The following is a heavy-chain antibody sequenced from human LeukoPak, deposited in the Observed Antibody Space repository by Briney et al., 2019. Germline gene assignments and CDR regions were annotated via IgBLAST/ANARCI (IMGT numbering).Heavy chain of an antibody. CDR3: ARGEGIVGATFHY. V-gene: IGHV4-59*01. CDR2: IYYSGSN. Sequence: PSETLSLTCTVSGGSISSYYWSWIRQPPGKGLEWLGYIYYSGSNNYNPSLKSRVTISVDTSKNQFSLKLSSVTAADTAVYYCARGEGIVGATFHYWGQGTLVTVSS. D-gene: IGHD1-26*01. J-gene: IGHJ4*02. CDR1: GGSISSYY.